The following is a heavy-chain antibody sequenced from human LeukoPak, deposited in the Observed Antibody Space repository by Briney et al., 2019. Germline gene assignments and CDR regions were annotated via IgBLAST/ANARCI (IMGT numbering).Heavy chain of an antibody. D-gene: IGHD3-3*01. CDR3: ARGSKDFWSGYLGYYYYYMDV. J-gene: IGHJ6*03. CDR1: GYTLTTYW. Sequence: ASVKVSCKASGYTLTTYWMHWVRQAPGQGREWMGGINPIFGTANYAQKFQGRVTITTDESTSTAYMELSSLRSEDTAVYYCARGSKDFWSGYLGYYYYYMDVWGKGTTVTVSS. V-gene: IGHV1-69*05. CDR2: INPIFGTA.